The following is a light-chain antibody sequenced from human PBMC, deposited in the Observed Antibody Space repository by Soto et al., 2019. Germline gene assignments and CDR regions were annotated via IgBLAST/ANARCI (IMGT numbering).Light chain of an antibody. CDR2: GAS. Sequence: EIVMTQSPATLSVSAGERATLSCRASQSISDTLAWYQQKPGPAPRLLIYGASTRATGFPARFSGSGSGTDLTLTISSLHSQAFAVYSCHQHNNWRWTFGQGTKVDIK. CDR3: HQHNNWRWT. J-gene: IGKJ1*01. V-gene: IGKV3-15*01. CDR1: QSISDT.